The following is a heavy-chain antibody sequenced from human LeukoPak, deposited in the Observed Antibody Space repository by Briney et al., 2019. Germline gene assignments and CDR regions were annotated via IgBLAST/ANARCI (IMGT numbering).Heavy chain of an antibody. V-gene: IGHV4-59*08. CDR2: IYYSGST. CDR3: ARHRTDYFDY. CDR1: GGSISSYY. J-gene: IGHJ4*02. Sequence: KPSETLSLTCTVSGGSISSYYWSWIRQPPGKGLEWIGYIYYSGSTNYNPSLKSRVTISVDTSKNQFSLKLSSVTAADTAVYYCARHRTDYFDYWGQGTLVTVSS.